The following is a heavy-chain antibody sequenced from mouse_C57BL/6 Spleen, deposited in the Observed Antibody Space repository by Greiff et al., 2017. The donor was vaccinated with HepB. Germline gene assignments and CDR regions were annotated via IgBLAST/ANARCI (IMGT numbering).Heavy chain of an antibody. CDR2: ISGGGGNT. CDR3: ARLGYYGSSFAY. D-gene: IGHD1-1*01. Sequence: EVQVVESGGGLVKPGGSLKLSCAASGFTFSSYTMSWVRQTPEKRLEWVATISGGGGNTYYPDSVKGRFTISRDNAKNTLYLQMSSLRSEDTALYYCARLGYYGSSFAYWGQGLWSLSLQ. V-gene: IGHV5-9*01. CDR1: GFTFSSYT. J-gene: IGHJ3*01.